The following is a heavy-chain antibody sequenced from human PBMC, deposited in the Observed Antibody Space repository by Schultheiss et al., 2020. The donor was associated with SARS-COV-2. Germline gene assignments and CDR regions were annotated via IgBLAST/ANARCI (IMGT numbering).Heavy chain of an antibody. CDR3: ARGGIEWRSWFDYYGMDV. J-gene: IGHJ6*02. Sequence: SETLSLTCAVYGGSFRGYYWSWIRQPPGKGLEWIGYIYYSGSTNYNPSLKSRVTISVDTSKNQFSLKLSSVTAADTAVYYCARGGIEWRSWFDYYGMDVWGQGTTVTVSS. CDR1: GGSFRGYY. CDR2: IYYSGST. V-gene: IGHV4-59*08. D-gene: IGHD6-13*01.